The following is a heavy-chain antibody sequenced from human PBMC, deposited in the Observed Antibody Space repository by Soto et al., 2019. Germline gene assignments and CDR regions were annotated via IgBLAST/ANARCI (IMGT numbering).Heavy chain of an antibody. D-gene: IGHD6-13*01. V-gene: IGHV3-74*01. Sequence: GGSLRLSCAASGFTFSSYWMHWVRQAPGKRLVWVSRINSDGSSTSYADSVKGRFTISRDNAKNTLYLQMNSLRAEDTAVYYCARDGKGYSSSWYGGYYYYGMDVWGQGTTVTVSS. CDR1: GFTFSSYW. CDR2: INSDGSST. CDR3: ARDGKGYSSSWYGGYYYYGMDV. J-gene: IGHJ6*02.